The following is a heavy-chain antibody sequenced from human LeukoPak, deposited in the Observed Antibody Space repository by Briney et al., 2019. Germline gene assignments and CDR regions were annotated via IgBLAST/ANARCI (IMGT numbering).Heavy chain of an antibody. V-gene: IGHV4-59*08. CDR1: GGSISSYY. D-gene: IGHD3-16*01. Sequence: SETLSLTCTVSGGSISSYYWSWIRQPPGKGLEWIGYIYYSGSTNYNPSLKSRVTISIDTSKNQFSLKLSSVTAADTAVYYCALRRPFGAFDIWGQGTMLTVSS. CDR2: IYYSGST. CDR3: ALRRPFGAFDI. J-gene: IGHJ3*02.